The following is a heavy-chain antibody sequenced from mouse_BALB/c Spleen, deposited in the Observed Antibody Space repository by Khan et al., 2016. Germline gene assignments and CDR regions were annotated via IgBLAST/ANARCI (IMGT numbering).Heavy chain of an antibody. CDR3: TKGLRRGYYFDY. V-gene: IGHV1-15*01. Sequence: QVQLQQSGAELVRPGASVKLSCKALGYTFTDYEMHWVKQTPVRGLEWIGAIHPGNGGSAYNQNFKGKATLTADISSSTAYMELSSLTSEDSAVFCCTKGLRRGYYFDYWCQGTTLTVSS. D-gene: IGHD2-4*01. CDR2: IHPGNGGS. CDR1: GYTFTDYE. J-gene: IGHJ2*01.